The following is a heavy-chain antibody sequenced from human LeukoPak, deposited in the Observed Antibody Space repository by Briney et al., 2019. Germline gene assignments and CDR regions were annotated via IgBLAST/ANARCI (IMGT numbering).Heavy chain of an antibody. CDR1: GFTFSSYA. V-gene: IGHV3-23*01. CDR2: ISGSGGST. Sequence: GGSLTLSWEASGFTFSSYAMSWVRQAAGKVLEWDSAISGSGGSTYYADSVKGRFTSSRDNSKNTLYLQMNSLRAEDTAVYYCAKVPVVGATRGGFDYWGQGTLVTVSS. D-gene: IGHD1-26*01. CDR3: AKVPVVGATRGGFDY. J-gene: IGHJ4*02.